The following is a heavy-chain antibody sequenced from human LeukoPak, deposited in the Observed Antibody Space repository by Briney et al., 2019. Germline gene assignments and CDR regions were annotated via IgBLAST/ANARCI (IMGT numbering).Heavy chain of an antibody. CDR1: GGSISSYY. Sequence: SETLSLTCTFSGGSISSYYWSWIRQPAGKGLEWIGRIHTSGSTNYNPSLKSRVTMSVDTSKNQFSLKLSSVTAVDTAVYYCARDRYYYGSGSYPYMDVWGKGTTVTISS. CDR2: IHTSGST. D-gene: IGHD3-10*01. V-gene: IGHV4-4*07. CDR3: ARDRYYYGSGSYPYMDV. J-gene: IGHJ6*03.